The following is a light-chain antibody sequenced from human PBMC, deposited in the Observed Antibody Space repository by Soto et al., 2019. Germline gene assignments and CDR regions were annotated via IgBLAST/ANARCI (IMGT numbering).Light chain of an antibody. CDR3: SSYTSATPYV. J-gene: IGLJ1*01. CDR2: DVS. CDR1: SSDVGAYNY. Sequence: QSALTQPASVSGSPGQSITISCTGTSSDVGAYNYDSWYQQYPGEAPKVIIYDVSHRPAGVSNRFSGSKSGNTASLTISGLQTQDEADYYCSSYTSATPYVFGTGTKVPVL. V-gene: IGLV2-14*01.